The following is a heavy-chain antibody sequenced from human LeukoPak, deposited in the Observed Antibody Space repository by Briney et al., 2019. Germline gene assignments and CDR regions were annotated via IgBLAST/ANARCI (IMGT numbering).Heavy chain of an antibody. D-gene: IGHD3-10*01. Sequence: ASVKVSCKASGYIFTSYGISWVRQAPGQGLEWMGWISAYIGNTNYAQKFQGRVTITADESTSTAYMELSSLRSEDTAVYYCARESPEYYGSGSYYSGLDYWGQGTLVTVSS. V-gene: IGHV1-18*01. CDR2: ISAYIGNT. CDR3: ARESPEYYGSGSYYSGLDY. J-gene: IGHJ4*02. CDR1: GYIFTSYG.